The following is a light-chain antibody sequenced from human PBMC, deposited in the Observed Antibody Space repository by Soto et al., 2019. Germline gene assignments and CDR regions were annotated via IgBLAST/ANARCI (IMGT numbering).Light chain of an antibody. Sequence: QSVLTQPASVSGSPGQSITISCTGTSSDVGGYNYVSWYQQHPGKAPKLMIYDVSNRPSGVSNRFSGSKSGNTASLTIAGRQADDDADYYCSSDTSSSLYVFGTGTKVTVL. CDR2: DVS. CDR3: SSDTSSSLYV. V-gene: IGLV2-14*01. CDR1: SSDVGGYNY. J-gene: IGLJ1*01.